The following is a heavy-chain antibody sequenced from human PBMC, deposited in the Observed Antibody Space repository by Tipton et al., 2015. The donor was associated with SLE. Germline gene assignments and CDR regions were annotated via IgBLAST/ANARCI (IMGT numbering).Heavy chain of an antibody. CDR3: ARVCDFWSGFLGY. CDR2: IKQDGSEK. J-gene: IGHJ4*02. D-gene: IGHD3-3*01. Sequence: SLRLSCAASGFAFSSYWMTWVRQAPGTGLEWVANIKQDGSEKYYVDSVKGRFTISRDNAKNSLDLQMNSLRAEDTAVYYCARVCDFWSGFLGYWGQGTLVTVSS. V-gene: IGHV3-7*01. CDR1: GFAFSSYW.